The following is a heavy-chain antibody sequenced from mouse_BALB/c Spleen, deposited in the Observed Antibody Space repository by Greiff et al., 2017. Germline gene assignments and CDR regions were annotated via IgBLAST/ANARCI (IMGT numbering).Heavy chain of an antibody. Sequence: EVQLVESGGGLVKPGGSLKLSCAASGFTFSSYAMSWVRQSPEKRLEWVAEISSGGSYTYYPDTVTGRFTISRDNAKNTLYLEMSSLRSEDTAMYYCAKSPPSLAYWGQGTLVTVSA. V-gene: IGHV5-9-4*01. CDR1: GFTFSSYA. J-gene: IGHJ3*01. CDR2: ISSGGSYT. CDR3: AKSPPSLAY.